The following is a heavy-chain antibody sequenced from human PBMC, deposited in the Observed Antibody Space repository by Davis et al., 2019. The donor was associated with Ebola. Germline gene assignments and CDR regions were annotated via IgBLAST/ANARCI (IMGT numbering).Heavy chain of an antibody. CDR3: ARDSSSWYFFDY. J-gene: IGHJ4*02. V-gene: IGHV1-3*01. CDR2: INAGNGNT. D-gene: IGHD6-13*01. Sequence: AASVKVSCKASGYTFTSYAMQWVRQAPGQRLEWMGWINAGNGNTKYSQKFQGRVTITRDTSASTAYMELSSLRSEDTAVYYCARDSSSWYFFDYWGQGTLVTVSS. CDR1: GYTFTSYA.